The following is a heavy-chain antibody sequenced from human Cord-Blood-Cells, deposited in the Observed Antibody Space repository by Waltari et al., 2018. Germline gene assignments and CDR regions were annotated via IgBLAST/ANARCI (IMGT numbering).Heavy chain of an antibody. J-gene: IGHJ3*02. CDR3: AHALAAADDAFDI. V-gene: IGHV4-31*03. CDR1: GGSISSGGYY. D-gene: IGHD6-13*01. CDR2: IYYSGST. Sequence: QVQLQESGPGLVKPSQTLSLTCTVSGGSISSGGYYWSWIRQHPGKGMEWIGYIYYSGSTYYNPSLKSRVTISVDTSKNQFSLKLSAVTAADTAVYYCAHALAAADDAFDIWGQGTMVTVSS.